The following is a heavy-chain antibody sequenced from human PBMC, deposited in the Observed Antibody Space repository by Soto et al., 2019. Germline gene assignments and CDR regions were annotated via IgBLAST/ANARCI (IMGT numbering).Heavy chain of an antibody. Sequence: ASVKVSCKASGYTFTSYDINWVRQATGQGLEWMGWMNPNSGNTGYAQKFQGRVTMTRNTSISTAYMELSSLRSEDTAVYYCARGVPLPYYDVWSGYYSPSQHFDYWGQGTLVTVSS. CDR1: GYTFTSYD. J-gene: IGHJ4*02. CDR2: MNPNSGNT. CDR3: ARGVPLPYYDVWSGYYSPSQHFDY. V-gene: IGHV1-8*01. D-gene: IGHD3-3*01.